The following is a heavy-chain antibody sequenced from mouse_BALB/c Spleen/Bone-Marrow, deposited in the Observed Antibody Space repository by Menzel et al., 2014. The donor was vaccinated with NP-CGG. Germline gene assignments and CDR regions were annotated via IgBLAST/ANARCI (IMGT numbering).Heavy chain of an antibody. J-gene: IGHJ3*01. CDR1: GFNIKDTY. CDR3: AFYYYGSSPFAY. CDR2: IDPANGNT. V-gene: IGHV14-3*02. Sequence: VQLQQSGAELVKPGASVKLSCTASGFNIKDTYMRWVKQRPEQGLEWIGRIDPANGNTKYDPKFQGKATITADTSSNTAYLQLSSLTSEDTAVYYCAFYYYGSSPFAYWGQGTLVTVSA. D-gene: IGHD1-1*01.